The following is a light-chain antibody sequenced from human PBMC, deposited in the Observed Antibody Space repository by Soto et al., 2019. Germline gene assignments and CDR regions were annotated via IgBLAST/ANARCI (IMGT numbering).Light chain of an antibody. CDR3: QQSFSVPIT. CDR1: QSIAGY. J-gene: IGKJ5*01. Sequence: DIQMTQSPSSLSASVGDRVTITCRASQSIAGYLSWYQQRPGKAPKFLIYSASSLQRGVPSRFSGSGSGTDFSLTINGLQPEDFATYFCQQSFSVPITFGQGIRLEIK. V-gene: IGKV1-39*01. CDR2: SAS.